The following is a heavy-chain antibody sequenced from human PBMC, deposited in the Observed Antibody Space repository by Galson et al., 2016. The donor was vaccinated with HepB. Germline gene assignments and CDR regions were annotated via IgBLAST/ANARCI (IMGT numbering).Heavy chain of an antibody. V-gene: IGHV4-34*01. CDR3: ARVNVKILTGYYVAYTYYGMDV. D-gene: IGHD3-9*01. J-gene: IGHJ6*02. Sequence: LSLTCDVYGGSFSDYFWSWIRQPPGEGLEWIGEINHSGTTSYNPSLKSRLTISVDTSKNQVSLKLSSVTAADTAIYYCARVNVKILTGYYVAYTYYGMDVWGQGTPVTVSS. CDR1: GGSFSDYF. CDR2: INHSGTT.